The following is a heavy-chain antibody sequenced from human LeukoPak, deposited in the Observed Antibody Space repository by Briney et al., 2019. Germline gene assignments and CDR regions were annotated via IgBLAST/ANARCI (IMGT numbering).Heavy chain of an antibody. J-gene: IGHJ6*03. CDR2: IIPIFGTA. CDR3: ASSPAVANNGVWGNYYYMDV. CDR1: GGTFSGYA. Sequence: SVKVSCKASGGTFSGYAISWVRQAPGQGLEWMGGIIPIFGTANYAQKFQGRVTITTDESTSTAYMELSSLRSEDTAVYYCASSPAVANNGVWGNYYYMDVWGKGTTVTVSS. D-gene: IGHD2-8*01. V-gene: IGHV1-69*05.